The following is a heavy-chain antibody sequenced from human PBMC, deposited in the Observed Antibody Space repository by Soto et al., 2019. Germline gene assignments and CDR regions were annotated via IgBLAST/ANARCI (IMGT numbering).Heavy chain of an antibody. CDR2: INPNSGGT. Sequence: GASVKVSCKASGYTFTGHYMHWVRQAPGQGLEWMGWINPNSGGTNYAQKFQGWVTMTRDTSISTAYMELSRLRSDDTAVYYCATTVTPRDYFDYWGQGTLVTVSS. CDR3: ATTVTPRDYFDY. D-gene: IGHD4-17*01. V-gene: IGHV1-2*04. J-gene: IGHJ4*02. CDR1: GYTFTGHY.